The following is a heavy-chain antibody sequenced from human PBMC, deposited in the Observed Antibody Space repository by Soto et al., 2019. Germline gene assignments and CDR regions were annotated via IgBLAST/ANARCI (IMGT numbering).Heavy chain of an antibody. CDR3: ARGFRAFDI. CDR2: IYYSGGT. Sequence: QVQLQESGPGLVKPSETLSLTCTVSGGSISSYYWSWIRQPPGKGLEWIGYIYYSGGTNYNPSLKGRVTISVDTSKNQFSLKLSSVTAADTAVYYCARGFRAFDIWGQGTMVTVSS. V-gene: IGHV4-59*01. J-gene: IGHJ3*02. CDR1: GGSISSYY.